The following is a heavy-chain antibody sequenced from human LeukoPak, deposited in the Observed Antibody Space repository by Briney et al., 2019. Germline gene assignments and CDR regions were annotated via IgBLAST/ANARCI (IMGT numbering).Heavy chain of an antibody. J-gene: IGHJ4*02. Sequence: SETLSLTCAVYGGSFSGYYWSWIRQPPGKGLEWIWEINHSGSTNYNPSLKSRVTISVDTSKNQFSLKLSSVTAADTAVYYCAREGYYYDSSGYRETKTDYWGQGTLVTVSS. V-gene: IGHV4-34*01. CDR1: GGSFSGYY. CDR3: AREGYYYDSSGYRETKTDY. D-gene: IGHD3-22*01. CDR2: INHSGST.